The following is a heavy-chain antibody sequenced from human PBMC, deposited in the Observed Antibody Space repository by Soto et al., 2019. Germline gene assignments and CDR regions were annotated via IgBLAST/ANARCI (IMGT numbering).Heavy chain of an antibody. CDR2: ISGSGGST. D-gene: IGHD2-2*01. J-gene: IGHJ4*02. Sequence: VGSLRLSCAASGFTFSSYAMSWVRQAPGKGLEWVSAISGSGGSTYYADSVKGRFTISRDNSKNTLYLQMNSLRAEDTAVYYCLVLLFGYCSSTSCYEGVYWGQGTLVTVSS. CDR3: LVLLFGYCSSTSCYEGVY. CDR1: GFTFSSYA. V-gene: IGHV3-23*01.